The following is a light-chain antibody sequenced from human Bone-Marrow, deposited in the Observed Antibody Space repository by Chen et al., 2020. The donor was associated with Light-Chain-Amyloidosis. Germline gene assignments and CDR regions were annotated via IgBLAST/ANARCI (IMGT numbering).Light chain of an antibody. V-gene: IGLV3-25*03. CDR3: QSADSSGTYEVI. J-gene: IGLJ2*01. Sequence: SYELPQPPSLSVSPGQTARITCSGDALPTKYAYWYQQKPGQAPVLVIHRDTERPSGISERVSGSSSGTTATLTSSGVQAEDEADYHCQSADSSGTYEVIFGGGTKLTVL. CDR2: RDT. CDR1: ALPTKY.